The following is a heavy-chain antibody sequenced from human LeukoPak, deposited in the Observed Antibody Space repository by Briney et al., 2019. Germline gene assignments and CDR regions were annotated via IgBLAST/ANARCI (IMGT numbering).Heavy chain of an antibody. Sequence: PGGSLRLSCAASGFTFSTYTMNWVRQAPGQGLEWVSSISSSSSNIHYADSVKGRFTISRDNAKNSPYLQMNSLTDEDTAVYFCVNGDSRGFWGQGTLVTVSS. CDR2: ISSSSSNI. CDR1: GFTFSTYT. CDR3: VNGDSRGF. V-gene: IGHV3-21*01. D-gene: IGHD3-10*01. J-gene: IGHJ4*02.